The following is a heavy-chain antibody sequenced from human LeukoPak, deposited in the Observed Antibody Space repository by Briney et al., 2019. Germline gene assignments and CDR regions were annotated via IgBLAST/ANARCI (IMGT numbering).Heavy chain of an antibody. CDR3: ARLTSTCTGGSCYYYYFDY. D-gene: IGHD2-15*01. V-gene: IGHV4-39*01. CDR1: GGSINSSSYH. CDR2: IYFSGST. J-gene: IGHJ4*02. Sequence: PSETLSLTCTVSGGSINSSSYHWGWIRQPPGKGLEWIGSIYFSGSTYYNPSLKSRVTLSVDTTKNQLSLKLTSVTSADTAVYYCARLTSTCTGGSCYYYYFDYWGQGTLVTVSS.